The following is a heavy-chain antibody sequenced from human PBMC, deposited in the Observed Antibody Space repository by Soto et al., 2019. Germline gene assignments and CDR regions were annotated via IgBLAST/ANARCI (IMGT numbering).Heavy chain of an antibody. V-gene: IGHV3-23*01. J-gene: IGHJ4*02. Sequence: EVQLLESGGGLVQPGGSLRLSCAASGFTFSSYGMSWVRQAPGKGLEWVSSISGGGTSTFYADSVKGRFTISRDNSKNTLYLQMNNLRAEDTAVYYCAKRSTTGSYYFDYWGQGTLVTLSS. CDR2: ISGGGTST. CDR1: GFTFSSYG. CDR3: AKRSTTGSYYFDY. D-gene: IGHD6-6*01.